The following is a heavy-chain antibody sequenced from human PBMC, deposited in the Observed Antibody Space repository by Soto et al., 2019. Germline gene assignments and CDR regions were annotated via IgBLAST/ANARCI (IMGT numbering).Heavy chain of an antibody. CDR1: GGPISSGDYY. J-gene: IGHJ4*02. D-gene: IGHD5-12*01. CDR2: IYYSGST. Sequence: SETLSLTCTVSGGPISSGDYYWSWIRQPPGKGLEWIGYIYYSGSTYYNPSLKSRVTISVDTSKNQFSLKLSSVTAADTAVYYCARSGADQFDYWGQGTLVTVSS. V-gene: IGHV4-30-4*01. CDR3: ARSGADQFDY.